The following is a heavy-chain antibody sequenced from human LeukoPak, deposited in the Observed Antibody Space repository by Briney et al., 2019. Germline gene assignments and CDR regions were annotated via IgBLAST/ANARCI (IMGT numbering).Heavy chain of an antibody. V-gene: IGHV3-15*01. Sequence: GGSLRLSCAASGFTFTTAWMNWVRQAPGKGLEWVGRVKSKNDGGTTDYAAPVKGRFTISRDDSKNTLYLQMNSLQTEDTAVYYCTTDWGSSRYRYYWGQGTLVTVSS. CDR2: VKSKNDGGTT. J-gene: IGHJ4*02. CDR3: TTDWGSSRYRYY. CDR1: GFTFTTAW. D-gene: IGHD6-13*01.